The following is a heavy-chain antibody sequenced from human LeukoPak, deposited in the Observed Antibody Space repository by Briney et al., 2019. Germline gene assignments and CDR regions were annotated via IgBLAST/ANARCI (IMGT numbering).Heavy chain of an antibody. CDR3: AGPRPDDYRLD. J-gene: IGHJ4*02. CDR1: GGSISSSSYY. CDR2: IYYSGST. V-gene: IGHV4-39*01. D-gene: IGHD4-11*01. Sequence: SETLSLTCTVSGGSISSSSYYWGWIRQPPGEGLEWIGSIYYSGSTYYNPSLKSRVTISVDTSKNQFSLKLSSVTAADTAVYYCAGPRPDDYRLDWGQGTPVTVSS.